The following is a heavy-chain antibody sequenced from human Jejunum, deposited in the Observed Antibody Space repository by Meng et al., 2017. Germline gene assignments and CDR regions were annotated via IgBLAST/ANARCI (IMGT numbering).Heavy chain of an antibody. CDR2: ISAYNGNT. Sequence: QVQLVQSGAEGKKPGASVKVSCKTSGYTFTSYGISWVRQAPGQGLEWMGWISAYNGNTNYAQKFQGRVTMTTDTSTSTAYMELRSLRSDDTVVYYCTILSHCTGGTCYPYDYWGQGTLVTVSS. CDR3: TILSHCTGGTCYPYDY. D-gene: IGHD2-15*01. CDR1: GYTFTSYG. V-gene: IGHV1-18*01. J-gene: IGHJ4*02.